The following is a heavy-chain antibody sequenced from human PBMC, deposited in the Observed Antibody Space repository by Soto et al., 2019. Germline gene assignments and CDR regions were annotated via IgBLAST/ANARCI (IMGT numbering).Heavy chain of an antibody. V-gene: IGHV3-9*01. Sequence: EVLLVESGGGLVQPGRSLRLSCAASGFTFDDYAMHWVRQAPGKGLEWVSGISWNSGSIAYADSVKGRFTISRDNAQNSLYLQMNSLRAEDTAVNYCAKDIEFDFWSGYFDDWVQGTLITVSS. CDR3: AKDIEFDFWSGYFDD. J-gene: IGHJ4*02. D-gene: IGHD3-3*01. CDR2: ISWNSGSI. CDR1: GFTFDDYA.